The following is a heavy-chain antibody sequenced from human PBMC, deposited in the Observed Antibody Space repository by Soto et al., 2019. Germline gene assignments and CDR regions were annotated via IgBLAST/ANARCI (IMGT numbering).Heavy chain of an antibody. V-gene: IGHV3-33*01. D-gene: IGHD1-1*01. J-gene: IGHJ5*02. CDR3: ARAVYLWNDPDEGWFDP. CDR2: IWYDGSNK. Sequence: QVQLVESGGGVVQPGRSLRLSCAASGFTFSSYGMHWVRQAPGKGLEWVAVIWYDGSNKYYADSVKGRFTISRDNSKNTLYLQMNSLRAEDTAVYYCARAVYLWNDPDEGWFDPWGQGTLVTVSS. CDR1: GFTFSSYG.